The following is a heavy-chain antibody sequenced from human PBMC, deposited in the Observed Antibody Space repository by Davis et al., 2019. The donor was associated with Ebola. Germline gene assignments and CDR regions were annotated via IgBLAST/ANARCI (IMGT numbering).Heavy chain of an antibody. CDR2: ISSSGSTI. V-gene: IGHV3-11*04. CDR1: GFTFSDYY. CDR3: AKVDTAMADYYYYGMDV. J-gene: IGHJ6*04. D-gene: IGHD5-18*01. Sequence: GGSLRLSCAASGFTFSDYYMSWIRQAPGKGLEWVSYISSSGSTIYYADSVKGRFTISRDNSKNTLYLQMNSLRAEDTAVYYCAKVDTAMADYYYYGMDVWGKGTTVTVSS.